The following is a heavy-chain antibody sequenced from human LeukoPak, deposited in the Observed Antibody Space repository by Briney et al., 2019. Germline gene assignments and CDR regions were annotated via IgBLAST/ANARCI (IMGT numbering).Heavy chain of an antibody. V-gene: IGHV4-59*11. CDR1: GGSISSPY. Sequence: SETLSLTCTVSGGSISSPYWFWIRHRPPQGLEWIGYVYYTGNTNYNPSLKSRVTISIDTSKNQFSLKLTSVAAADTAVYYCARDLSPRGGLYYFDYWGQGTLVTVSS. CDR2: VYYTGNT. CDR3: ARDLSPRGGLYYFDY. J-gene: IGHJ4*02. D-gene: IGHD3-16*01.